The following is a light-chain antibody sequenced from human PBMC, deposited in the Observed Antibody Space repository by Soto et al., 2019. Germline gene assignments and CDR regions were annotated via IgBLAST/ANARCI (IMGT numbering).Light chain of an antibody. J-gene: IGKJ3*01. CDR1: QSVSSNN. CDR2: GAS. V-gene: IGKV3-20*01. CDR3: QRYGRSPFT. Sequence: EIVLTQSPGTLSLSPGERATLSCRASQSVSSNNLAWYQQRPGQAPRVVIYGASTRATGIQERFSCSGSGTDFALTISRLEPEDFAVYYCQRYGRSPFTFGPGTKVDIK.